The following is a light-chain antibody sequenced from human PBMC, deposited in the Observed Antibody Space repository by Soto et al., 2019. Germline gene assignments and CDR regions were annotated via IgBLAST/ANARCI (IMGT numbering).Light chain of an antibody. CDR3: QQRSNWPL. CDR1: QSISRS. CDR2: DAS. Sequence: ETVLTQSPATLSLSPGERATLACRASQSISRSLAWYQHKPGQAPRRLIYDASNRATCIPARFSGSGSGTDFTLTISSLEPEDFAVYYCQQRSNWPLFGGGTKVEI. V-gene: IGKV3-11*01. J-gene: IGKJ4*01.